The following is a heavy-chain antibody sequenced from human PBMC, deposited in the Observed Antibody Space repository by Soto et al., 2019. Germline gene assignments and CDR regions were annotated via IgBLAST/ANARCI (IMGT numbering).Heavy chain of an antibody. Sequence: PSQTLSLTCAISGDSVSSNSAAWNWIRQSPSRGLEWLGRTYYRSKWYNDYAVSVKSRITINPDTSKNQFSLQLNSVTPEDTAVYYCAREGGYCISTSCYEGGITIFGVVIPTRYYYYGMDVWGQGTTVTVSS. CDR1: GDSVSSNSAA. CDR2: TYYRSKWYN. D-gene: IGHD2-2*01. CDR3: AREGGYCISTSCYEGGITIFGVVIPTRYYYYGMDV. J-gene: IGHJ6*02. V-gene: IGHV6-1*01.